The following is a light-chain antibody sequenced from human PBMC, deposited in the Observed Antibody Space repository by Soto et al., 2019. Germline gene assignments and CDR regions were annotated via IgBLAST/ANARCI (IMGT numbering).Light chain of an antibody. CDR1: QTIIGY. Sequence: DIQMTQSPSSLSASIGDSVTITFRASQTIIGYLNWYQQKPGKAPRLLINAASNLQSGVPSRFRGSGSETDFTLTITSLQPEDFATYYCQQSYTTPRTFGQGTKV. CDR3: QQSYTTPRT. CDR2: AAS. J-gene: IGKJ1*01. V-gene: IGKV1-39*01.